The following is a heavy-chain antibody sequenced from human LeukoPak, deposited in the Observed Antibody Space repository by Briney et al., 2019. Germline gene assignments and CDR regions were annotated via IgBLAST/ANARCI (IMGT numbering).Heavy chain of an antibody. J-gene: IGHJ4*02. Sequence: EASVKVSCKASGGTFSSYAISWVRQAPGQGLEWMGAIIPIFGTANYAQKFQGRVTITTDESTSTAYMELSSLRSEDTAVYYCAREGGSGYENLDYWGQGTLVTVSS. D-gene: IGHD5-12*01. CDR1: GGTFSSYA. V-gene: IGHV1-69*05. CDR3: AREGGSGYENLDY. CDR2: IIPIFGTA.